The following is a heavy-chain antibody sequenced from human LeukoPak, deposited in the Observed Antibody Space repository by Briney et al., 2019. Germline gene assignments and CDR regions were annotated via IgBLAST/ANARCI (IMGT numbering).Heavy chain of an antibody. J-gene: IGHJ5*02. D-gene: IGHD5-24*01. CDR2: IYNTRST. CDR1: GGSISSYY. Sequence: SETLSLTCTVSGGSISSYYWSWIRQPAGKGLEWIGRIYNTRSTNHNPSLKTRVTMSLDTSKNQFSLKLTSVTAADTAVYYCAREEIRSWFDPWGQGTLVTVSS. V-gene: IGHV4-4*07. CDR3: AREEIRSWFDP.